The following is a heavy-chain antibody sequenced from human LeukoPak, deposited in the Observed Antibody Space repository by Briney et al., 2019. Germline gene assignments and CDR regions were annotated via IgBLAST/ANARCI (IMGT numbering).Heavy chain of an antibody. D-gene: IGHD6-13*01. V-gene: IGHV3-30*18. J-gene: IGHJ4*02. CDR2: ISYDGSNK. CDR3: AKDRDIAAAGYLFDY. Sequence: GGSLRLSCAASGFTFSDYYMSWIRQAPGKGLEWVAVISYDGSNKYYADSVKGRFTISRDNSKNTLYLQMNSLRAEDTAVYYCAKDRDIAAAGYLFDYWGQGTLVTVSS. CDR1: GFTFSDYY.